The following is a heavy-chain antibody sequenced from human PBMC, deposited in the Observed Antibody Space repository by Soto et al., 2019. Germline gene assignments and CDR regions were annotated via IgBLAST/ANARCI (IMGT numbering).Heavy chain of an antibody. CDR3: ARYKNYYYYGTDV. Sequence: ASVKVSCKASAGTFSSYASSWVRQAPGQGLEWMGWITADNGNTNYAQKLQGRVTMTTDTSTSTAYMELRSLRSDDTAVYYCARYKNYYYYGTDVWGQGTTVTVSS. CDR1: AGTFSSYA. CDR2: ITADNGNT. V-gene: IGHV1-18*01. J-gene: IGHJ6*02. D-gene: IGHD1-1*01.